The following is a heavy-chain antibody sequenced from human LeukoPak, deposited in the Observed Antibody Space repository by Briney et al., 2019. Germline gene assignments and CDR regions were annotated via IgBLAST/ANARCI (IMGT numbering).Heavy chain of an antibody. V-gene: IGHV4-39*02. Sequence: SETLSLTCAVSGASVSSSIHDWGRVREPPGKGLEWVGSVYYSVGTYYNTSIESRLTISVAKTNNRFYLKLKSVTAEDRAVFYCARVKTGSNNIDSWGKGILVTVS. CDR3: ARVKTGSNNIDS. J-gene: IGHJ5*01. CDR1: GASVSSSIHD. CDR2: VYYSVGT. D-gene: IGHD1-1*01.